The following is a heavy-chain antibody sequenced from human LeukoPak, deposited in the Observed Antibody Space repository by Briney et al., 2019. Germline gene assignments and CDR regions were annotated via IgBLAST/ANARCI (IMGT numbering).Heavy chain of an antibody. V-gene: IGHV3-30-3*01. CDR2: ISYDGSNK. J-gene: IGHJ4*02. D-gene: IGHD3-3*01. CDR1: GFTFSSYA. Sequence: GGSLRLSCAASGFTFSSYAMHWVRQAPGKGLEWVAVISYDGSNKYYADSVKGRFTISRDNSKNTPYLQMNSLRAEDTAVYYCAREQSGYSLDYWGQGTLVTVSS. CDR3: AREQSGYSLDY.